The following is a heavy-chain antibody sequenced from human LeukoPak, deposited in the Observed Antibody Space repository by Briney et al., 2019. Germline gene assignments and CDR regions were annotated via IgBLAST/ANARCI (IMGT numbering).Heavy chain of an antibody. CDR1: GYTFTGYY. V-gene: IGHV1-2*02. CDR3: ARDVIPTYYYDSSGYSYDY. Sequence: ASVKLSCKASGYTFTGYYMHWVRQAPGQPLEWMGWINPNSRGTNYAQKFQGRVTMTRDTSISTAYMELSRLRSDDTAVYYCARDVIPTYYYDSSGYSYDYWGQGTLVTVSS. J-gene: IGHJ4*02. D-gene: IGHD3-22*01. CDR2: INPNSRGT.